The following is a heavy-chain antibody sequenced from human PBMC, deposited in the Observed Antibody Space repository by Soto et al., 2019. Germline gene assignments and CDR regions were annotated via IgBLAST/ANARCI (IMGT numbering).Heavy chain of an antibody. CDR2: ISYDGSNK. Sequence: GGSLRLSCAASGFTFSSYGMHWVRQAPGKGLEWVAVISYDGSNKYYADSVKGRFTISRDNSKNTLYLQMNSLRAEDTAVYYCAKDIFNALYSSSWHNYYYYGMDVWGQGTTVTVSS. D-gene: IGHD6-13*01. CDR1: GFTFSSYG. J-gene: IGHJ6*02. CDR3: AKDIFNALYSSSWHNYYYYGMDV. V-gene: IGHV3-30*18.